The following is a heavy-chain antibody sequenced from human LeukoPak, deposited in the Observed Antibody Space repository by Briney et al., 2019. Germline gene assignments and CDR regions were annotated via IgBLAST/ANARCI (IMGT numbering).Heavy chain of an antibody. CDR2: IIPIFGTA. Sequence: SVKVSCKASGGTFSSYAISRVRQAPGQGLEWMGGIIPIFGTANYAQKFQGRVTITADESTSTAYMELSSLRSEDTAVYYCAIDSGDGYNYLDYWGQGTLVTVSS. CDR3: AIDSGDGYNYLDY. D-gene: IGHD5-24*01. CDR1: GGTFSSYA. V-gene: IGHV1-69*01. J-gene: IGHJ4*02.